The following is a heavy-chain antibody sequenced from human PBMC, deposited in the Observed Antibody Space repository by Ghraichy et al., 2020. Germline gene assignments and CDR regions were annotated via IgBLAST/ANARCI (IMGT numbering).Heavy chain of an antibody. CDR1: GFTFSYHG. V-gene: IGHV3-21*04. D-gene: IGHD3-10*01. CDR3: AKDDYGSGSYYTLSFDY. J-gene: IGHJ4*02. CDR2: ISRSGSYI. Sequence: GESLRLSCVASGFTFSYHGMAWVRQAPGKGLEWVASISRSGSYIYYADSLKGRITISRDNAENSVYLQMNSLRAEDTAVYYCAKDDYGSGSYYTLSFDYWGQGTLVTVSS.